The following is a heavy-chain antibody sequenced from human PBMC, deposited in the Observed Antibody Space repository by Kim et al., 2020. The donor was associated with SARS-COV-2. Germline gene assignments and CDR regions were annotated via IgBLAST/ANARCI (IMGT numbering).Heavy chain of an antibody. V-gene: IGHV3-21*01. CDR1: GFTFSSYS. CDR3: ARDISQGSGYYIVYYYYGMDV. CDR2: ISSSSSYI. J-gene: IGHJ6*02. D-gene: IGHD3-3*01. Sequence: GGSLRLSCAASGFTFSSYSMNWVRQAPGKGLEWVSSISSSSSYIYYADSVKGRFTISRDNAKNSLYLQMNSLRAEDTAVYYCARDISQGSGYYIVYYYYGMDVWGQGTTVTVSS.